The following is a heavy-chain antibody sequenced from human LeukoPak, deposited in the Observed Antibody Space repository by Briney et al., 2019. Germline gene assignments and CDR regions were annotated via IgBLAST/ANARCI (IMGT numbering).Heavy chain of an antibody. CDR2: INTNTGNP. J-gene: IGHJ5*02. CDR3: ASVRYGSGSYSVFWFDP. Sequence: ASVKVSCKASGYTFTSYTMNWVRQAPGQGLEWMGWINTNTGNPTYAQGFTGRFVFSLDTSVSTAYLQISSLKAEDTAVYYCASVRYGSGSYSVFWFDPWGQGTLVTVSS. CDR1: GYTFTSYT. D-gene: IGHD3-10*01. V-gene: IGHV7-4-1*02.